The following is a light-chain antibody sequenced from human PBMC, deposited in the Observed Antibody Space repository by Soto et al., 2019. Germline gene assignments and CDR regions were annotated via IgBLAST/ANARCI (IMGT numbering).Light chain of an antibody. V-gene: IGKV1-39*01. CDR1: QNIDIF. CDR2: GAS. J-gene: IGKJ5*01. Sequence: DIQMTQSPSSLSASVGDRVTITCRASQNIDIFLSWYHQKPGRAPNLLIYGASTLQNGVPSRFSGSGSGTDFSLTISSLQPEDFPTSYCQQSYSTLSIFGHGTRL. CDR3: QQSYSTLSI.